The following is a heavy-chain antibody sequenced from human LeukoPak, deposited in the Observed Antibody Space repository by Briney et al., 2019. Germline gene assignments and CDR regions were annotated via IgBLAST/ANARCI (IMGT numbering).Heavy chain of an antibody. Sequence: PGGSLRLSCAASGFTFSSYSMNWVRQAPGKGLEWVSSISSSSSYIYYADSVKGRFTISRDNAKNSLYLQMDSLRVEDTAVYYCARVGLDTAAWHISWFDPWGQGTLVTVSS. CDR2: ISSSSSYI. CDR1: GFTFSSYS. D-gene: IGHD5-18*01. CDR3: ARVGLDTAAWHISWFDP. J-gene: IGHJ5*02. V-gene: IGHV3-21*04.